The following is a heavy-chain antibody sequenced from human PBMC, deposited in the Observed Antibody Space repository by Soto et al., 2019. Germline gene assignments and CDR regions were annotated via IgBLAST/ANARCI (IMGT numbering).Heavy chain of an antibody. J-gene: IGHJ2*01. CDR2: ITYDGANG. D-gene: IGHD2-8*01. Sequence: GGSLRLSCLASGFIFRSYAMHWVRQAPGKGLEWVAVITYDGANGYYADSVRGRFAISRDNSKSTLFLQMNSLRADDTAVYYCAKDMYPVFWYFDLWGRGTLVTVSS. CDR3: AKDMYPVFWYFDL. V-gene: IGHV3-30-3*02. CDR1: GFIFRSYA.